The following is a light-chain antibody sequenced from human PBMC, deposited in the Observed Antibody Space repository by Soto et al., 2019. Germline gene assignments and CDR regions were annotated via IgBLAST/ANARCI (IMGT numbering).Light chain of an antibody. J-gene: IGLJ2*01. CDR1: SSDVGGYNY. Sequence: QSALTQPASVSGSPGQSITISCTGTSSDVGGYNYVSWYQQHPGKAPKLMIYEVSNRPSGVSNRFSGSKSGNTASLTISGLRAEDEADYYCSSYTSSSTPFVVFGGGTKLTVL. CDR2: EVS. V-gene: IGLV2-14*01. CDR3: SSYTSSSTPFVV.